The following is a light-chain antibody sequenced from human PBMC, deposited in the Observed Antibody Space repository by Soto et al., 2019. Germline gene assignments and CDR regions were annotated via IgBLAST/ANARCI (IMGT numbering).Light chain of an antibody. CDR3: SSYTTSNTRQIV. CDR1: SSDVGGYTY. V-gene: IGLV2-14*01. Sequence: QSALTRPASVSGSPGQAITISCTGTSSDVGGYTYVSWYQQHPGKAPKFIIYDVSNRPSGVSNRFSGSKSGNTASLTISGLQAEDEADYYCSSYTTSNTRQIVFGTGTKVTVL. CDR2: DVS. J-gene: IGLJ1*01.